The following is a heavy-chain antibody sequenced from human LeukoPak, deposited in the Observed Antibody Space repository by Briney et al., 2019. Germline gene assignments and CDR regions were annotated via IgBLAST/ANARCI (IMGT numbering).Heavy chain of an antibody. CDR1: GGSISSSSYY. J-gene: IGHJ4*02. CDR2: IYYSGST. V-gene: IGHV4-39*01. D-gene: IGHD1-26*01. CDR3: ARLACSGSYY. Sequence: KPSETLSLTCTVSGGSISSSSYYWGWIRQPPGKGLEWIGSIYYSGSTYYNPSLKSQVTISVDTAKNQFSLKLSSVTATDTAVYYCARLACSGSYYWGQGTLVTVSS.